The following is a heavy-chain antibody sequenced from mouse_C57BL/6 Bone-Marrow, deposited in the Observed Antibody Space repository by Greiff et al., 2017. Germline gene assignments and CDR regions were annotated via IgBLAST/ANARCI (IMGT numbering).Heavy chain of an antibody. CDR2: ISNGGGST. CDR3: AREGSSSAWFAY. Sequence: EVQGVESGGGLVQPGGSLKLSCAASGFTFSDYYMYWVRQTPEKRLEWVAYISNGGGSTYYPATVKGRFTISRDNAKNTLYLQMSRLKSEDTAMYYCAREGSSSAWFAYWGQGTLVTVSA. J-gene: IGHJ3*01. V-gene: IGHV5-12*01. D-gene: IGHD1-1*01. CDR1: GFTFSDYY.